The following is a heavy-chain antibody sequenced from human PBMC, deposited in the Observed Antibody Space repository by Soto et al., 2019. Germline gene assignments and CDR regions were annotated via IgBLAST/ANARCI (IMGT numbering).Heavy chain of an antibody. D-gene: IGHD4-17*01. CDR1: GGSISSGGYY. CDR2: IYYSRGT. J-gene: IGHJ3*02. V-gene: IGHV4-31*03. CDR3: SRSLPTGDDAFDI. Sequence: QVQLQESGPGLVKPSQTLSLTCTVSGGSISSGGYYWSWIRQHPGKGLEGIGYIYYSRGTYYNPSLKSRVTISVDTSKNQYSLKLSSVPAAATAVYYCSRSLPTGDDAFDIWGQGTMVTVSS.